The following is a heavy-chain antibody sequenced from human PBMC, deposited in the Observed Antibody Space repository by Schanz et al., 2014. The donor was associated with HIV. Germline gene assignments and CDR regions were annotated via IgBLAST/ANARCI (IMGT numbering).Heavy chain of an antibody. Sequence: VQLVESGGGVVQPGRSLRLSCAASGFTFSSYGMHWVRQAPGKGLEGVAVIWFDGRNKYYGDSVKGRFMISRDNSNNTLYLQMNSLRAEDTAVYGCARQGLRFSFWLDYWGQGTPVTVS. D-gene: IGHD4-17*01. CDR1: GFTFSSYG. J-gene: IGHJ4*02. CDR3: ARQGLRFSFWLDY. CDR2: IWFDGRNK. V-gene: IGHV3-33*01.